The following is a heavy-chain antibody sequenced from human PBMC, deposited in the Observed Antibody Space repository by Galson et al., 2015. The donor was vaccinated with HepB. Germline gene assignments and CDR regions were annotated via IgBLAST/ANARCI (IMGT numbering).Heavy chain of an antibody. CDR1: GFTFSSHA. Sequence: SLRLSCAASGFTFSSHAMSWVRQAPGKGLEWVSAISGSGGSTYYADSVKGRFTISRDNSKNKLDLQMNSLRAEDTAVYYCTKEIGYCSCGTCYRRENYFDFWGQGTLVTVSS. V-gene: IGHV3-23*01. J-gene: IGHJ4*02. D-gene: IGHD2-15*01. CDR2: ISGSGGST. CDR3: TKEIGYCSCGTCYRRENYFDF.